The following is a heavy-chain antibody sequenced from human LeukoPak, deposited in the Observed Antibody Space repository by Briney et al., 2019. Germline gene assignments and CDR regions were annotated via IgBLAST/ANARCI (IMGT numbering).Heavy chain of an antibody. CDR2: IYTSGST. J-gene: IGHJ4*02. V-gene: IGHV4-4*07. CDR3: ARVTTYYYDSSGYYHEGSYFDY. Sequence: SETLSLTCTVSGGSISSYHWSWLRQPAGKGLEWIGRIYTSGSTNYNPSLKSRVTMSVDTSKNQFSLKLSSVTAADTAVYYCARVTTYYYDSSGYYHEGSYFDYWGQGTLVTVSS. CDR1: GGSISSYH. D-gene: IGHD3-22*01.